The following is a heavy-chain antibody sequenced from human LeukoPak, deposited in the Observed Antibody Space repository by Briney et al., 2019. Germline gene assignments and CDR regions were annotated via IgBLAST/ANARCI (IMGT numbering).Heavy chain of an antibody. D-gene: IGHD3-10*01. Sequence: SETLSLTCTVSGGSISTYYWSWIRQPPGKGLEWIAYIYYSGSTNYNPSLKSRVTISVDTSKNQFSLKLRSVTAADTAVYYCARDRHGSGSAHTFDPWGQGTLVTVSS. V-gene: IGHV4-59*01. CDR1: GGSISTYY. J-gene: IGHJ5*02. CDR3: ARDRHGSGSAHTFDP. CDR2: IYYSGST.